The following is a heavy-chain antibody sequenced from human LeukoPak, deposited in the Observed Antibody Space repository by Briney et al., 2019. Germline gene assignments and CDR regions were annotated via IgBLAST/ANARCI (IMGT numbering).Heavy chain of an antibody. V-gene: IGHV3-23*01. J-gene: IGHJ4*02. CDR1: GFTFSSYG. CDR3: ARHVVAVGFDY. Sequence: GGSLRLSCAASGFTFSSYGVSWVRQAPGKGLEWVSGISGSGHRTYYADSVKGRFTISRDNAKNSLYLQMNSLRAEDTAVYYCARHVVAVGFDYWGQGTLVTVSS. D-gene: IGHD3-22*01. CDR2: ISGSGHRT.